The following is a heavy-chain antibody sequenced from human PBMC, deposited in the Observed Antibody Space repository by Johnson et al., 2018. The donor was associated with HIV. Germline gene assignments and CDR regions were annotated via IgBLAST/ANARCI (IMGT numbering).Heavy chain of an antibody. CDR1: GFTVSSYY. V-gene: IGHV3-66*01. CDR2: LFSGGST. CDR3: ARGLDAAGDAFDI. J-gene: IGHJ3*02. D-gene: IGHD3-9*01. Sequence: VQLVESGGGLVQPGGSLRLSCAASGFTVSSYYISWVRQAPGKGLEWVSVLFSGGSTYYADSVKGRFTISRDNSKNTLYLQMNSLRAEDTAVYYCARGLDAAGDAFDIWGQGTMVTVSS.